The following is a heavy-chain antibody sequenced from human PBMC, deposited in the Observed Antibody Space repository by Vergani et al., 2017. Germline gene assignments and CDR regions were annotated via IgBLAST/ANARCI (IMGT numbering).Heavy chain of an antibody. CDR3: AKSTSSQRXNDY. V-gene: IGHV1-69*01. CDR1: GGTFSSYA. Sequence: QVQLVQSGAEVKKPGTSVKVSCKASGGTFSSYAISWVRQAPGPGLEWMGGIISIFGTANYAQKFQGRVTITADESTSTAYMDLSSLRSEDAAVYYCAKSTSSQRXNDYWGQGTLVTVSS. J-gene: IGHJ4*02. D-gene: IGHD2/OR15-2a*01. CDR2: IISIFGTA.